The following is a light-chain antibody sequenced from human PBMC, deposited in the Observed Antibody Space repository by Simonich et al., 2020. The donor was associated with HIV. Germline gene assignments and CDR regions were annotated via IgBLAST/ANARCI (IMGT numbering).Light chain of an antibody. J-gene: IGLJ3*02. V-gene: IGLV6-57*03. Sequence: NFMLTQPHSVSEYPGKTVIISCPRISGSIATNYVQWYQQRPGSAPTTVMYEDNQRPSGVPDRFSGSIDSSSNSASLIISGLKTEDEADYYCQSYDTNNQVFGGGTKLTVL. CDR3: QSYDTNNQV. CDR2: EDN. CDR1: SGSIATNY.